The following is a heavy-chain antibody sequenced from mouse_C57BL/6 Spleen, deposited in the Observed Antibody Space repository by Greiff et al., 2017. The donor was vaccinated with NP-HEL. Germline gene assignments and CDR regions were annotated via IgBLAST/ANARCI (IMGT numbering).Heavy chain of an antibody. CDR2: IYPGDGDT. CDR1: GYAFSSSW. V-gene: IGHV1-82*01. D-gene: IGHD1-1*01. Sequence: VKLQQSGPELVKPGASVKISCKASGYAFSSSWMNWVKQRPGKGLEWIGRIYPGDGDTNYNGKFKGKATLTADKSSSTAYMQLSSLTSEDSAVYFCARGCSNYLGYWGQGTTLTVSS. J-gene: IGHJ2*01. CDR3: ARGCSNYLGY.